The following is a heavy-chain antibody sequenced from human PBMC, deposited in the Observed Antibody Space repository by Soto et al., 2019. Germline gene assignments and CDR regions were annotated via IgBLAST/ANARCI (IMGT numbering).Heavy chain of an antibody. D-gene: IGHD3-10*01. CDR2: IFSSGSYI. V-gene: IGHV3-21*01. CDR1: GFTFSRYN. J-gene: IGHJ4*02. CDR3: ARDHVSGITMVRGVIPSTFDY. Sequence: PVGSLRLSCAASGFTFSRYNMNWVRQAPVNGLEWVSCIFSSGSYIYYADSVKGRFTISRDNAKNSLYLQMNSLRAEDTAVYYCARDHVSGITMVRGVIPSTFDYWGQGTLVTVSS.